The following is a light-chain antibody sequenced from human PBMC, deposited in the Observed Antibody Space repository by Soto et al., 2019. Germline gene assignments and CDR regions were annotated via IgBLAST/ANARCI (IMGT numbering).Light chain of an antibody. CDR2: GAS. CDR1: QSVRSSY. V-gene: IGKV3-20*01. Sequence: EIVLPQSPGTLSLSPGARATLSGRARQSVRSSYLAWYQQKPGQAPRLLIYGASSRATGIPDRFSGSGSGTDFTLTISRLEPEDFAVYYCQQYGSSPLITFGQGTRLEIK. J-gene: IGKJ5*01. CDR3: QQYGSSPLIT.